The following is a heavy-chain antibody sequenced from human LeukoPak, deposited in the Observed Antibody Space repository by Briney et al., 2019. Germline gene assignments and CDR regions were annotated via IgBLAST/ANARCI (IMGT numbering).Heavy chain of an antibody. CDR1: GGSISSGDYY. V-gene: IGHV4-30-4*01. CDR3: ARVGTHYDSSAFDN. J-gene: IGHJ4*02. D-gene: IGHD3-22*01. CDR2: IYYSGST. Sequence: SSETLSLTCTVSGGSISSGDYYWSWIRQPPGKGLEWIGYIYYSGSTYYNPSLKSRVTISVDTSKNQFSLKLSSVTAADTAVYYCARVGTHYDSSAFDNWGQGTAVTVSA.